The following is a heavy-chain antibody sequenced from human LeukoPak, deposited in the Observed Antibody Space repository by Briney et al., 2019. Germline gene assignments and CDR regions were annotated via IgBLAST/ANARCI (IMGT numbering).Heavy chain of an antibody. Sequence: GGSLRLSCAASGFTFSSYEMNWVRQAPGKGLEWVSYISSSGSTIYYADSVKGRFTISRDNAKNSLYLQMNSLRAEDTALYYCASYQAYDSGYYRNAFDIWGQGTMVTVSS. V-gene: IGHV3-48*03. CDR3: ASYQAYDSGYYRNAFDI. CDR1: GFTFSSYE. CDR2: ISSSGSTI. D-gene: IGHD3-22*01. J-gene: IGHJ3*02.